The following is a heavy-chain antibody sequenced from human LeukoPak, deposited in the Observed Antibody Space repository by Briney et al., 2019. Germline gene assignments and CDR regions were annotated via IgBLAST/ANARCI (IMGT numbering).Heavy chain of an antibody. V-gene: IGHV4-31*03. Sequence: PSETLFLTCTVSGGSIGSRGYYWTWIRQHPVKGLEWMGYVFYSGAAYYNPALRSRVTISLDTSRNQFSLTLTSLSAADTAVYYCARYGDYGTEGYFYMDVWGKGTMVTVSS. D-gene: IGHD4-17*01. CDR2: VFYSGAA. CDR1: GGSIGSRGYY. CDR3: ARYGDYGTEGYFYMDV. J-gene: IGHJ6*03.